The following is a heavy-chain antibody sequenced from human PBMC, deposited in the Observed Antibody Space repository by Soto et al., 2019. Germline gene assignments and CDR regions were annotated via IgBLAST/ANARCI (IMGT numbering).Heavy chain of an antibody. CDR2: MNPNSGDT. V-gene: IGHV1-8*01. CDR3: ARVNYYGSGSYEDFFYYSGLDV. Sequence: QVQLVQSGAEVKKPGASVKVSCKASGYTFSTYDINWVRQAPGQGLEWMGWMNPNSGDTGYAQKFLGRVTMTRDSSIRTVYMELSSLSSEDTAVYYCARVNYYGSGSYEDFFYYSGLDVWGQGTTVTVSS. D-gene: IGHD3-10*01. J-gene: IGHJ6*02. CDR1: GYTFSTYD.